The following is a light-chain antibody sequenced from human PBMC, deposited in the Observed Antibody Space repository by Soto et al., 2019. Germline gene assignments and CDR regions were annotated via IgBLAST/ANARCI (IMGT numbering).Light chain of an antibody. CDR1: SSDIGGSNS. Sequence: QSVLTQPASVSGSPGQSITISCTGTSSDIGGSNSVSWYQQHPGKAPKLMISEVSNRPSGVSLRFSGSKSGSTASLTISGLQADDEADYYCSSSTSGSTPFVFGTGTKV. V-gene: IGLV2-14*01. J-gene: IGLJ1*01. CDR2: EVS. CDR3: SSSTSGSTPFV.